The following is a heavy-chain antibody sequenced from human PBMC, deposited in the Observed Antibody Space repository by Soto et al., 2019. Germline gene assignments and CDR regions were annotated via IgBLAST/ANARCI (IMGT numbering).Heavy chain of an antibody. CDR1: GFTFSYYW. CDR2: IHSDGSST. CDR3: ARGDRGAFDI. D-gene: IGHD1-26*01. Sequence: EVQLVESGGGLVQPGESLRLSCAASGFTFSYYWMHWVRQAPGKVLVWVSRIHSDGSSTTYADSVKGRFTIYRDNARNTVYLQMNSVRVEATAVYYCARGDRGAFDIWGQGTVVTVSS. J-gene: IGHJ3*02. V-gene: IGHV3-74*01.